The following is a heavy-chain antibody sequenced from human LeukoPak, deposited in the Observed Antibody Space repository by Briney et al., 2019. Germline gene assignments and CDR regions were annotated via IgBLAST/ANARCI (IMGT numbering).Heavy chain of an antibody. V-gene: IGHV4-34*01. CDR2: INHSVGT. J-gene: IGHJ4*02. CDR1: SGSFSGYC. CDR3: ARGHTRITIPRGSKSAYYFDY. D-gene: IGHD3-10*01. Sequence: WETLSLTCSVYSGSFSGYCWSWIRQPPGEGLEGIGEINHSVGTNYNPSLKSRVTMTLDTSTNQFALMLSSVAARDTAVDYSARGHTRITIPRGSKSAYYFDYWGQGTLVTVSS.